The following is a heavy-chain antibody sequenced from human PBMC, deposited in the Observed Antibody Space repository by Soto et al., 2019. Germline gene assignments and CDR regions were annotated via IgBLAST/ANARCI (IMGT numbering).Heavy chain of an antibody. Sequence: QVQLQESGPGLVKPSETLSLTCTVSGGSISDYYWSWIRQPPGKGLEWIGYIYYSGSTNYNPSLKSRVTISIETSKKHFSLKLSSVTAADTAVYYGAREGYSDSGTNTFDYWGQGTLVTVSS. CDR3: AREGYSDSGTNTFDY. V-gene: IGHV4-59*01. CDR2: IYYSGST. CDR1: GGSISDYY. D-gene: IGHD3-10*01. J-gene: IGHJ4*02.